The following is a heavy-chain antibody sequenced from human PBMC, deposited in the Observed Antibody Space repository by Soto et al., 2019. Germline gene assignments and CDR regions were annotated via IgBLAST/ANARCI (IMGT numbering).Heavy chain of an antibody. V-gene: IGHV3-30-3*01. J-gene: IGHJ3*02. D-gene: IGHD1-1*01. CDR2: ISYDGSNK. Sequence: QVQLVESGGGVVQPGRSLRLSCAASGFTFSSYAMHWVRQAPGKGLEWVAVISYDGSNKYYADSVKGRFTISRDNSKNTLYLQMNSLRAEDTAVYYCARDITPGRGLYNWNDLGPIWAIDAFDIWGQGTMVTVSS. CDR1: GFTFSSYA. CDR3: ARDITPGRGLYNWNDLGPIWAIDAFDI.